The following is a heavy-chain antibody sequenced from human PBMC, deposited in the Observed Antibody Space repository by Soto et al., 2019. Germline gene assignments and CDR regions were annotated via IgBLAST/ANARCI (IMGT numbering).Heavy chain of an antibody. Sequence: GGSLPVAWASSGFTFSSYGMNWVGQPPGKGLDCVSAISGSGGNTYYTDCVKGRFAISRDNSKNTLYLQMNSLRAEDTAVHYCAKELVVTAPIDYWGQGTLVTVSS. CDR3: AKELVVTAPIDY. D-gene: IGHD2-21*02. CDR1: GFTFSSYG. V-gene: IGHV3-23*01. CDR2: ISGSGGNT. J-gene: IGHJ4*02.